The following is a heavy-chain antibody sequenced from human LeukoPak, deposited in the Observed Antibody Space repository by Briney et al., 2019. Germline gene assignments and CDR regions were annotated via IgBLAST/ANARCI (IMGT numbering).Heavy chain of an antibody. CDR2: INHSGST. Sequence: SETLSLTCAAYGGSFSGYYWSWIRQPPGKGLEWIGEINHSGSTNYNPSLKSRVTISVDTSKNQFPLKLSSVTAADTAVYYCARVRVVVVPAALGPYYYYYGMDVWGQGTTVTVSS. D-gene: IGHD2-2*01. CDR1: GGSFSGYY. V-gene: IGHV4-34*01. CDR3: ARVRVVVVPAALGPYYYYYGMDV. J-gene: IGHJ6*02.